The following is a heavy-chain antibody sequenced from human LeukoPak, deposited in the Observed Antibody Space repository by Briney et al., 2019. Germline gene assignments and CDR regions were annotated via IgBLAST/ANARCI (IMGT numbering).Heavy chain of an antibody. V-gene: IGHV4-38-2*02. D-gene: IGHD1-26*01. Sequence: SETLSLTCTASGYSISSGYYWGWIRQPPWKGLEWIGSIYHSGSTYYNPSLKSRVTISVDTCKNQFSLKLSSVTAADTAVYYCARRPGATPNWFDPWGQGTLVTVSS. CDR3: ARRPGATPNWFDP. CDR1: GYSISSGYY. CDR2: IYHSGST. J-gene: IGHJ5*02.